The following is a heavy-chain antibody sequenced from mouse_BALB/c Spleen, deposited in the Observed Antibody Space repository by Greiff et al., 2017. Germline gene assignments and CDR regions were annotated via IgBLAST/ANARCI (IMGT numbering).Heavy chain of an antibody. D-gene: IGHD2-4*01. CDR1: GYTFTSYT. Sequence: VQLQQSGAELARPGASVKMSCKASGYTFTSYTMHWVKQRPGQGLEWIGYINPSSGYTNYNQKFKDKATLTADKSSSTAYMQLSSLTSEDSAVYYCARLDPIYYDYDGYAMDYWGQGTSVTVSS. CDR2: INPSSGYT. CDR3: ARLDPIYYDYDGYAMDY. V-gene: IGHV1-4*01. J-gene: IGHJ4*01.